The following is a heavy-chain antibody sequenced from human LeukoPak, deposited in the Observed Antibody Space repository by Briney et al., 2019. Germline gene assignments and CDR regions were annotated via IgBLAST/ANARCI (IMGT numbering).Heavy chain of an antibody. Sequence: SETLSLTCAVYGGSFSGYYWSWIRQPPGKGLEWIGEINHSGSTNYNPSLKSRVTISVDTSKNQFSLKLSSVTAADTAVYYCARVYTGGGNSGDFDYWGQGTLVTVSS. D-gene: IGHD4-23*01. V-gene: IGHV4-34*01. CDR2: INHSGST. CDR3: ARVYTGGGNSGDFDY. J-gene: IGHJ4*02. CDR1: GGSFSGYY.